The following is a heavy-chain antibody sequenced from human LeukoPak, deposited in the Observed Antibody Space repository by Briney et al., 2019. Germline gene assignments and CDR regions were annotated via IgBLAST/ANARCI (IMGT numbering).Heavy chain of an antibody. CDR3: ARAWSPGSVDP. V-gene: IGHV4-59*01. J-gene: IGHJ5*02. CDR2: IYYSGST. Sequence: SETLSLTCTVSGGSISSYYWSWIRQPPGKGLEWIGYIYYSGSTNYNPSLKSRVTISVDTSKNQFSLKLSSVTAADTAVYYCARAWSPGSVDPWGQGTLVTVSS. D-gene: IGHD1-26*01. CDR1: GGSISSYY.